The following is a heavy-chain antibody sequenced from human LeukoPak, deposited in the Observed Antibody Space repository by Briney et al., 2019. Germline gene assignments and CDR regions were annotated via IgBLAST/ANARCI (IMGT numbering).Heavy chain of an antibody. CDR1: GRSFSSYY. Sequence: SETLSLTCAVYGRSFSSYYWSWIRQPPGKGLEWIGEINHSGSTNYNPSLKSRVTISVDTSKNQFSLNLSSVTAADTAIYYCARYYGSGSYCLAYWGQGTLVTVSS. V-gene: IGHV4-34*01. D-gene: IGHD3-10*01. CDR3: ARYYGSGSYCLAY. CDR2: INHSGST. J-gene: IGHJ4*02.